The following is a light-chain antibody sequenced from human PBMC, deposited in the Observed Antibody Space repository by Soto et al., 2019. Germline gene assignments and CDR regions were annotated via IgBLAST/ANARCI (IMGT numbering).Light chain of an antibody. CDR3: QQYGTSIQT. V-gene: IGKV3-20*01. Sequence: EIVLTQSPCTLSLSPAERATLSCRASQSVITNLAWYQQRPGQPPNLLIFGASHRAPDIPDRFSGSGSGTDFTLTISRLEPEDFAVYYCQQYGTSIQTFGQGTKVDI. CDR1: QSVITN. J-gene: IGKJ1*01. CDR2: GAS.